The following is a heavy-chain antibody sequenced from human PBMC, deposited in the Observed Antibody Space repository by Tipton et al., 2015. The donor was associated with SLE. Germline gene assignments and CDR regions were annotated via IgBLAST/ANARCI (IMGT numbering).Heavy chain of an antibody. CDR2: IYGDGSST. V-gene: IGHV3-23*03. Sequence: GSLRLSCAASGFTFSSYAMNWVRQAPGKGLEWVSGIYGDGSSTYYADSVRGRFTTSRDNSKNTLYLQMHSLRAEDTAVYYCALQRGYSYGFDYWGQGTLVTVSS. CDR1: GFTFSSYA. J-gene: IGHJ4*02. D-gene: IGHD5-18*01. CDR3: ALQRGYSYGFDY.